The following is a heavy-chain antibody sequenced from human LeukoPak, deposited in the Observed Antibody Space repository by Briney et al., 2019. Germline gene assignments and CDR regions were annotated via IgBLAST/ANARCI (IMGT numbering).Heavy chain of an antibody. CDR2: IYPGDSDT. J-gene: IGHJ4*02. CDR1: GYSFTSYW. CDR3: ARLDGSGSYYSYYFDY. V-gene: IGHV5-51*01. D-gene: IGHD3-10*01. Sequence: GESLKISCKGSGYSFTSYWIGWVRQMPGKGLEWMGIIYPGDSDTRYSPSFQGQVTISADKSISTAYLQWSSLRASDTAMYYCARLDGSGSYYSYYFDYWGQGTLVTVSS.